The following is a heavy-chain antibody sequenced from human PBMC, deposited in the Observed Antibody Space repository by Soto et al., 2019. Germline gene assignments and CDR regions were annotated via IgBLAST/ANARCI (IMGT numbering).Heavy chain of an antibody. Sequence: QVQLVQSGAEVKKPGASVKVSCKASGYTFTSYGISWVRQAPGQGLEWMGWISAYNGNTNYAQKRQGRVTMTTDTSXSXAYMALRSLRSDDTAVYYCARDGVDTATGYYYGMDAWGQGTTVTVSS. CDR3: ARDGVDTATGYYYGMDA. CDR1: GYTFTSYG. V-gene: IGHV1-18*01. J-gene: IGHJ6*02. D-gene: IGHD5-18*01. CDR2: ISAYNGNT.